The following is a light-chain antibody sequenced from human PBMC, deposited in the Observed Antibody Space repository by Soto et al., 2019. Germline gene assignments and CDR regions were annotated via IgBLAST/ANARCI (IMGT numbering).Light chain of an antibody. CDR3: QYYNDYCWT. CDR1: QTISSW. CDR2: KTS. Sequence: DIQLTQSPSTLSASVGDRVTSTCRASQTISSWLAWYQQKPGKAPNLLIYKTSNLESGVPSRFSGSGSGTELTLTISSQQSEDFATYYCQYYNDYCWTFGQGTKVEIK. J-gene: IGKJ1*01. V-gene: IGKV1-5*03.